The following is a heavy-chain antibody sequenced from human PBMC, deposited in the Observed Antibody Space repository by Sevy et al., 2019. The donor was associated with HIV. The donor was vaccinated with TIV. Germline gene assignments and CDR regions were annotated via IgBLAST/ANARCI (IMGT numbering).Heavy chain of an antibody. V-gene: IGHV3-74*01. CDR2: INGDGLIT. Sequence: GGSLRLSCVASGFTFNIHWMHWVRQVPGKGLVWVSRINGDGLITNYADSVTGRFTISRDNAKNTVYLQMHSLRVEYTAVYYCARGSKGVATNWGQGTLVTVSS. J-gene: IGHJ4*02. D-gene: IGHD3-3*01. CDR3: ARGSKGVATN. CDR1: GFTFNIHW.